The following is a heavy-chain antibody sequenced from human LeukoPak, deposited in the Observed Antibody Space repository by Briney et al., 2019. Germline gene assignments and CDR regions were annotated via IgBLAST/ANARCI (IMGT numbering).Heavy chain of an antibody. CDR1: GYSFTSYW. J-gene: IGHJ3*02. D-gene: IGHD3-22*01. CDR2: IYPGDSDT. CDR3: ASAGDSSGYYYFSAFDI. Sequence: GESLKISCKGSGYSFTSYWIGWVRQMPGKGLEWMGIIYPGDSDTRYSPSFQGQVTISADKSISTAYLQWSRLKASDTAMYYCASAGDSSGYYYFSAFDIWGQGTMVTVSS. V-gene: IGHV5-51*01.